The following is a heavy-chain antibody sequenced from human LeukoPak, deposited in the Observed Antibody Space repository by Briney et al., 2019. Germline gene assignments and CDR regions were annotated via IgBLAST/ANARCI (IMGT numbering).Heavy chain of an antibody. Sequence: GGSLRLSCAASGFTFSSYEMNWVRQTPGKGLEWVSSITSSSTYTFYADSVKGRFTISRDNARNSLYLQMNTLRADDTAVYYCARDGGTHFDHWGQGTLVTVSS. CDR1: GFTFSSYE. J-gene: IGHJ4*02. D-gene: IGHD1-26*01. V-gene: IGHV3-21*01. CDR3: ARDGGTHFDH. CDR2: ITSSSTYT.